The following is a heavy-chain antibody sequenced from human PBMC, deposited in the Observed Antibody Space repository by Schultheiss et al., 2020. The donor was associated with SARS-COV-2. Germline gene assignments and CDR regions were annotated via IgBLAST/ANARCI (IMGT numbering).Heavy chain of an antibody. CDR2: IYYSGST. D-gene: IGHD6-13*01. Sequence: SETLSLTCAVYGGSFSGYYWSWIRQPPGKGLEWIGYIYYSGSTNYNPSLKSRVTISVDTSKNQFSLKLSSVTAADTAVYYCARDLWGSSWPSYFDYWGQGTLVTVSS. J-gene: IGHJ4*02. V-gene: IGHV4-59*01. CDR1: GGSFSGYY. CDR3: ARDLWGSSWPSYFDY.